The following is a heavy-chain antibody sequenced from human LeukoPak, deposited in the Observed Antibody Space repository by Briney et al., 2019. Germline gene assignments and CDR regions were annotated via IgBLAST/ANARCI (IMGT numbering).Heavy chain of an antibody. J-gene: IGHJ6*02. D-gene: IGHD3-10*01. V-gene: IGHV4-59*01. CDR1: GGSISSYY. Sequence: SETLSLTCTDSGGSISSYYWSWIRQPPGKGLEWIGYIYYSGSTNYNPSLKSRVTISVDTSKNQFSLKLSSVTAADTAVYYCARWDYGSGSFHYYYYGMDVWGQGTTVTVSS. CDR3: ARWDYGSGSFHYYYYGMDV. CDR2: IYYSGST.